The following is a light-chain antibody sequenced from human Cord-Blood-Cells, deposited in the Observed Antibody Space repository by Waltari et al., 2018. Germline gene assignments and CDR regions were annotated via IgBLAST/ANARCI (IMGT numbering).Light chain of an antibody. CDR3: SSYAGSNVV. V-gene: IGLV2-8*01. Sequence: QSALTQPPSASGSPGQSVTISCTGTSSDVGGYNYVSWYQQHPGKAPKLMIYEVSKRPSGVPERFSGSKSGNTASLTVSVLQAEDEADYYCSSYAGSNVVFGGGTKLTVL. CDR1: SSDVGGYNY. J-gene: IGLJ2*01. CDR2: EVS.